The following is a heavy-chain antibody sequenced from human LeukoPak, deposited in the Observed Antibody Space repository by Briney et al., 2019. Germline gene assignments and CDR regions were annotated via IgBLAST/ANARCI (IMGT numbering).Heavy chain of an antibody. CDR3: ARDMEQWLVRYYFDY. CDR2: IWYDGSNK. V-gene: IGHV3-30*02. CDR1: GFTFSSYD. D-gene: IGHD6-19*01. Sequence: GGSLRLSCAASGFTFSSYDMHWVRQAPGKGLDWVAFIWYDGSNKHYIDSVKGRFTISRDNSKNTLYLQMNSLRAEDTAVYYCARDMEQWLVRYYFDYWGQGTLVTVSS. J-gene: IGHJ4*02.